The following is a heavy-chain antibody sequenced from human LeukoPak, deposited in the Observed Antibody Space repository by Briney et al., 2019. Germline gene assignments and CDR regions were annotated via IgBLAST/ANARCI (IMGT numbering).Heavy chain of an antibody. J-gene: IGHJ4*02. CDR1: GGSISSYY. D-gene: IGHD3-22*01. CDR2: ISTSGST. CDR3: ARVRYSDSSVLTRKRSYYFDY. V-gene: IGHV4-4*07. Sequence: SETLSLTCTVSGGSISSYYWSWILQPAGKGLESIGHISTSGSTNYNPSLKSRVTMSVDTSKNQFSLKLSSVTAADTAVYYCARVRYSDSSVLTRKRSYYFDYWGQGTLVTVSS.